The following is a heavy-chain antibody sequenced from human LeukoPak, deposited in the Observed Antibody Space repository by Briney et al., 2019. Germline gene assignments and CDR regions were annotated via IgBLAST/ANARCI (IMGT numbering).Heavy chain of an antibody. V-gene: IGHV3-74*01. Sequence: PGGSLRPSCEASGFTFSNYWMHWVRQAPGKGLMWVSQISTDGSQTFYADSVKSRFTISRDNAKNTLFLQMDSLRPEDTAVYYCVRSLRSADFWGQGTLVTVSS. CDR1: GFTFSNYW. CDR3: VRSLRSADF. J-gene: IGHJ4*02. CDR2: ISTDGSQT.